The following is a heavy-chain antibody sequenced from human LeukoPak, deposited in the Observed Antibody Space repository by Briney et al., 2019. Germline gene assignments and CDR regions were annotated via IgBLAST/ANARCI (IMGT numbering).Heavy chain of an antibody. J-gene: IGHJ6*04. CDR1: GLTFSTYW. CDR2: IKQDGSEK. V-gene: IGHV3-7*01. Sequence: QSGGSLRLSCAASGLTFSTYWMTWVRQAPRKGLEWVANIKQDGSEKNYVDSVKGRFTISRDNAKNSLYLQMNSLRVEDTAVYYCAGGIAMVRGGDVWGKGTTVTVSS. D-gene: IGHD3-10*01. CDR3: AGGIAMVRGGDV.